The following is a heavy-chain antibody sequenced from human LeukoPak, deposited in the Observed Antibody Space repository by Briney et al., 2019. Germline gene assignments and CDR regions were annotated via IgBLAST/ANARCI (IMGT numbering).Heavy chain of an antibody. D-gene: IGHD3-16*02. CDR3: TRYIEMGV. CDR1: GFTFSDSA. CDR2: IRSKANSYAT. J-gene: IGHJ6*02. V-gene: IGHV3-73*01. Sequence: QTGGSLRLSCAASGFTFSDSAIHWVRQASGKGLEWVGRIRSKANSYATAYAASVKGRFTISRDDSENTAYLQMNSLKTEDTAVYYCTRYIEMGVWGQGTTVTVSS.